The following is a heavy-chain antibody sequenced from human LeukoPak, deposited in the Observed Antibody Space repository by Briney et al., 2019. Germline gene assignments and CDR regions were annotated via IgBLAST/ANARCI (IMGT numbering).Heavy chain of an antibody. V-gene: IGHV3-7*01. J-gene: IGHJ4*02. CDR3: ARARGYFDY. CDR2: IKQDGSEK. Sequence: GGSLRLSCAASGFTFSSYGMHWVRQAPGKGLEWVANIKQDGSEKYYVDSVKGRFTISRDNAKNSLYLQMNSLRAEDTAVYYCARARGYFDYWGQGTLVTVSS. CDR1: GFTFSSYG.